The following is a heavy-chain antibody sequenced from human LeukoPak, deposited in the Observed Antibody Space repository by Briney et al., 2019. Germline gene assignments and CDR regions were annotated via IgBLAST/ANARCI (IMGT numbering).Heavy chain of an antibody. D-gene: IGHD3-10*01. J-gene: IGHJ4*02. V-gene: IGHV4-61*02. CDR2: IYTSGST. CDR3: ARHRRHYYGSGSWIPFDY. CDR1: GGSISSGSYY. Sequence: PSETLSLTCTVSGGSISSGSYYWSWIRQPAGKGLEWIGRIYTSGSTNYNPSLKSRVTISVDTSKNQFSLKLSSVTAADTAVYYCARHRRHYYGSGSWIPFDYWGQGTLVTVSS.